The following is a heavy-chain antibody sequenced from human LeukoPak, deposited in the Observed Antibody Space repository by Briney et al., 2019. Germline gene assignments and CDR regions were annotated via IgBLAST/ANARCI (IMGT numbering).Heavy chain of an antibody. V-gene: IGHV1-69*02. Sequence: VKVSCKASGGTFSSYTISWVRQAPGQGLEWMGRIIPILGIANYAQKFQGRVTITADKSTSTAYMELSSLRSEDTAVYYCARADSDITIFGVVRFDYWGQGTLVTVSS. CDR1: GGTFSSYT. CDR2: IIPILGIA. J-gene: IGHJ4*02. D-gene: IGHD3-3*01. CDR3: ARADSDITIFGVVRFDY.